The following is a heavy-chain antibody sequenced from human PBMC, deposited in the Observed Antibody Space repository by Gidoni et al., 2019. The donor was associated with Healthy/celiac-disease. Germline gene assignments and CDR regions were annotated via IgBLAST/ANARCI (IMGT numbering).Heavy chain of an antibody. D-gene: IGHD6-19*01. V-gene: IGHV4-61*02. CDR3: ARDSGSQWLVPDY. J-gene: IGHJ4*02. CDR1: GGSISSGSYY. Sequence: QVQLQESGPGLVKPSQTLSLTCTVPGGSISSGSYYWSWIRQPAGKGLEWIGRIYTSGSTNYNPSLKSRVTISVDTSKNQFSLKLSSVTAADTAVYYCARDSGSQWLVPDYWGQGTLVTVSS. CDR2: IYTSGST.